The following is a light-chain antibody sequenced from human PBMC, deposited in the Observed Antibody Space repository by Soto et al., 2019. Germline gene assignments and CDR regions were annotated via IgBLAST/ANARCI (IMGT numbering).Light chain of an antibody. J-gene: IGKJ1*01. Sequence: EIVLRQSPGTLSLSPGERATLSCRASQSVSSSYLAWYQQKPGQAPRLLIYGASSRATGIPDRFSASGSGTDFTLTIIRLEPEDFAVYYCQQLGTFGQGTKVEIK. CDR1: QSVSSSY. V-gene: IGKV3-20*01. CDR3: QQLGT. CDR2: GAS.